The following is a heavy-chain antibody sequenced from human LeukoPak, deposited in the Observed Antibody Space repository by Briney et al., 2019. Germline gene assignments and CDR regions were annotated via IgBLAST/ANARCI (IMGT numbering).Heavy chain of an antibody. CDR3: ARGGYGMDV. CDR2: INHSGST. J-gene: IGHJ6*02. Sequence: PGGSLRLSCAASGFTFSNAYMNWIRQPPGKGLEWIGEINHSGSTNYNPSLKSRVTISVDTSKNQFSLKLSSVTAADTAVYYCARGGYGMDVWGQGTTVTVSS. V-gene: IGHV4-34*01. CDR1: GFTFSNAY.